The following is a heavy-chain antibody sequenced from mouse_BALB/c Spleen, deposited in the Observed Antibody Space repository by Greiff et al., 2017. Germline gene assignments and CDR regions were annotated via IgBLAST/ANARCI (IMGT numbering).Heavy chain of an antibody. J-gene: IGHJ1*01. Sequence: QVQLQQSGAELVKPGASVKLSCKASGYTFTGYYMYWVKQRPGQGLEWIGEINPSNGGTNFNEKFKSKATLTVDKSSSTAYMQLRSLTSEDSAVYYCTRWGWYFDVWGAGTTVTVSA. CDR2: INPSNGGT. V-gene: IGHV1S81*02. CDR1: GYTFTGYY. CDR3: TRWGWYFDV.